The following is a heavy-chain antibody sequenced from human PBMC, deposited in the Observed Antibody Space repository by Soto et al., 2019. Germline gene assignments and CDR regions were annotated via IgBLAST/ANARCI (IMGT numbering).Heavy chain of an antibody. CDR1: GYIFANDW. V-gene: IGHV5-51*01. D-gene: IGHD6-6*01. CDR3: ARRVAAHPYFDF. J-gene: IGHJ4*02. Sequence: GESLKISCNGSGYIFANDWIAWVRQMPGKGLEWMGIIFPGDSDTRYSPSFQGQVTISADKSINTAYLQWSSLKASDTAVYYCARRVAAHPYFDFWGQGALVTVSS. CDR2: IFPGDSDT.